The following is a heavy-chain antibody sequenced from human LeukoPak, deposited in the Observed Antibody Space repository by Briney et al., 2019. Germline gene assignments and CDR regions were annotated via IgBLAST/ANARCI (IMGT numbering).Heavy chain of an antibody. J-gene: IGHJ6*03. Sequence: GASVKVSCKASGGTFTSYAISWVRQATGQGLEWMGWMNPNSGNTGYAQKFQGRVTVTRNTSISTAYMELSSLRSEDTAVYYCARGAYSYGYYYYMDVWGKGTTVTISS. CDR1: GGTFTSYA. D-gene: IGHD5-18*01. V-gene: IGHV1-8*02. CDR2: MNPNSGNT. CDR3: ARGAYSYGYYYYMDV.